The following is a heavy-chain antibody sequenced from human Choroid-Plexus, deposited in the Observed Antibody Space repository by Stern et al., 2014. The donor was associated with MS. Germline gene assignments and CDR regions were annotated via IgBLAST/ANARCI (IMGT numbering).Heavy chain of an antibody. CDR3: AKDRHSLTYFSDH. D-gene: IGHD2-15*01. CDR1: GFTFGSCA. V-gene: IGHV3-30*18. CDR2: VSYDGSNK. J-gene: IGHJ5*02. Sequence: VQLVESGGGVVQPGRPLRLSCVASGFTFGSCAMHWVRQAPGKGLEWVAGVSYDGSNKYYADSVKGRFTISRDNSQTTLYMQMSSLRPEDTAVYYCAKDRHSLTYFSDHWGQGSRVTVSS.